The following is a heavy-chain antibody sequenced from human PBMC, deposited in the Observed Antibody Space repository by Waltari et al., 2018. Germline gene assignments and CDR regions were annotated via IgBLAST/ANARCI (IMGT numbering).Heavy chain of an antibody. V-gene: IGHV1-69*12. D-gene: IGHD3-10*01. J-gene: IGHJ4*02. CDR3: ARDLLDAGVY. Sequence: QVQLVQSGAEVKKPGSSVKVSCKASGGTLRSYAISWGRKAPGQGLEWMGGIIPIFGTANYAQKFQGRVTITADESTSTAYMELSSLRSEDTAVYYCARDLLDAGVYWGQGTLVTVSS. CDR2: IIPIFGTA. CDR1: GGTLRSYA.